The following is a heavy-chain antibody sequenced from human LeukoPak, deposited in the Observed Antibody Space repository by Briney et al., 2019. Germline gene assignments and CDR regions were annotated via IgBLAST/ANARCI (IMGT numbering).Heavy chain of an antibody. J-gene: IGHJ4*02. CDR2: INPSGGST. CDR3: ARNGGNSAPFDY. CDR1: GYTFTSYY. Sequence: GASVKVSCKASGYTFTSYYMHRVRQAPGQGLEWMGIINPSGGSTSYAQKFQGRVTMTRDMSTSTVYMELSSLRSEDTAVYYCARNGGNSAPFDYWGQGTLVTVSS. V-gene: IGHV1-46*01. D-gene: IGHD4-23*01.